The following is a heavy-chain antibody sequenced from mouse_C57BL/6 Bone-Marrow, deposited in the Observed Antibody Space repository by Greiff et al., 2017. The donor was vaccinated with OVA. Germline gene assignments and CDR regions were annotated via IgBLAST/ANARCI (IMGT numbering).Heavy chain of an antibody. D-gene: IGHD2-2*01. V-gene: IGHV5-12*01. CDR3: ASPLYCGYDDGFAD. CDR2: ISNGCGST. Sequence: EVKLVESGGGLVQPGGSLKLSCAASGFTFSDYYMYWVRQTPEKRLEWVAYISNGCGSTYYPDTVKGRFTISRDNAKNTLYLQMSRLKSEDTAMYYCASPLYCGYDDGFADWGQGTLVTVSA. J-gene: IGHJ3*01. CDR1: GFTFSDYY.